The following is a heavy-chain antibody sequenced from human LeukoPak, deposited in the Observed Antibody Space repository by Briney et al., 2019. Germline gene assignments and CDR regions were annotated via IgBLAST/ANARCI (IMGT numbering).Heavy chain of an antibody. V-gene: IGHV4-4*02. D-gene: IGHD6-6*01. J-gene: IGHJ6*03. CDR2: IYYSGST. Sequence: SETLSLTCAVSGGSISSSNWWSWVRQPPGKGLEWIGSIYYSGSTYYNPSLKSRVTISVDTSKNQFSLKLSSVTAADTAVYYCAREGSSSDYYYYYMDVWGKGTTVTVSS. CDR3: AREGSSSDYYYYYMDV. CDR1: GGSISSSNW.